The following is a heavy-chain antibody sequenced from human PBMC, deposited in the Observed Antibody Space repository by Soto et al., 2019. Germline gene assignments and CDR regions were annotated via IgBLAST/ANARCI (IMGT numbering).Heavy chain of an antibody. CDR3: ATPSRSNTDYYFDY. V-gene: IGHV3-23*01. D-gene: IGHD2-15*01. CDR1: GFTFTSYG. Sequence: EVQLLESGGGLVQPGGSLRLSCAASGFTFTSYGMNWVRQAPGKGLEWVSGITATSPSTYYADSVKGRFTISRDDSKNTVYLQMNSLRVEDTAVYYCATPSRSNTDYYFDYWGQGTLVTVSS. CDR2: ITATSPST. J-gene: IGHJ4*02.